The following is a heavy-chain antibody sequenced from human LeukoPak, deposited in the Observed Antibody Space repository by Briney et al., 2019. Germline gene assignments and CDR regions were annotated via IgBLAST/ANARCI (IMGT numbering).Heavy chain of an antibody. Sequence: GGSLRLSCAASGFTFSSYAMSWVRQAPGKGLEWVSGISTNGGSTSYADSVKGRFTISRDNPRNTLYMRMNSLRAEDTAVYYCSVMHRYYDGSGYWVQWGQGTLVTVSS. CDR2: ISTNGGST. D-gene: IGHD3-22*01. CDR1: GFTFSSYA. J-gene: IGHJ4*02. V-gene: IGHV3-23*01. CDR3: SVMHRYYDGSGYWVQ.